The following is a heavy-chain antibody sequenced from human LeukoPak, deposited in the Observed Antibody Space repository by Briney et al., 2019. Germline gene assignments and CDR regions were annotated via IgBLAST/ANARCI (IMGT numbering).Heavy chain of an antibody. V-gene: IGHV1-8*01. CDR2: MNPNSGNT. J-gene: IGHJ4*02. CDR3: ARSSSSHYYDSSGYPY. Sequence: ASVKVSCKASGYTFTSYDINWVRQATGQGLEWMGWMNPNSGNTGYAQKFQGRVTMTRNTSISTAYMELSSLRSEDTAVYYCARSSSSHYYDSSGYPYWGQGILVTVSS. CDR1: GYTFTSYD. D-gene: IGHD3-22*01.